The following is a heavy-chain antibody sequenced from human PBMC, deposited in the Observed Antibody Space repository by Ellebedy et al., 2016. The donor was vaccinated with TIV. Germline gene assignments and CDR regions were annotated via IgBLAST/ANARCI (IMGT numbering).Heavy chain of an antibody. J-gene: IGHJ4*02. CDR1: GFTFSCYG. V-gene: IGHV3-23*01. CDR3: ARESHYARTDY. D-gene: IGHD3-16*01. CDR2: ISGRGGNT. Sequence: GESLKISCAASGFTFSCYGMSWVRQAPGKGLEWVSGISGRGGNTDYADSVKGRFTISSDNSKNTLYLQMNSLRAEDTAVYYCARESHYARTDYWGQGTLVTVSS.